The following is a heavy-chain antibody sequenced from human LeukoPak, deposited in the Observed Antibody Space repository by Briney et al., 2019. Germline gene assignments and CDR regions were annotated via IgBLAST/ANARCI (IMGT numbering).Heavy chain of an antibody. CDR2: IYDSGST. D-gene: IGHD3-22*01. V-gene: IGHV4-59*01. Sequence: SETLSLTCTASGGSISSYYWSWIRQPPGKGLEWIGNIYDSGSTNYNPSLKSRVTISVDTSKNQCSLKLSSVTAADTAVYYCARQSISGSSLSYFDYWGQGTLVTVSS. J-gene: IGHJ4*02. CDR1: GGSISSYY. CDR3: ARQSISGSSLSYFDY.